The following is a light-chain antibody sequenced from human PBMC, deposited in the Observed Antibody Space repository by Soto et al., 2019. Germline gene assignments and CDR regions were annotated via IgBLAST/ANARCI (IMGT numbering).Light chain of an antibody. CDR2: AAS. Sequence: AIRITQSPSSFSASRGDSVTITSRVSQGISSYLAWYQQKPGKAPKLLIYAASTLQSGVPSRFSGSGSGTDFTLTISCLQSEDFATYYCQQYYSYPVTLGGGTKVDIK. CDR1: QGISSY. CDR3: QQYYSYPVT. J-gene: IGKJ4*01. V-gene: IGKV1-8*01.